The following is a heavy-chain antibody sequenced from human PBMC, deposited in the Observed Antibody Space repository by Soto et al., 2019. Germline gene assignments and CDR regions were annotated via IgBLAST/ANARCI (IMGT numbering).Heavy chain of an antibody. CDR2: IIPIFGTA. D-gene: IGHD4-4*01. CDR3: ARDLFPQYSQSLTVYYGMDV. J-gene: IGHJ6*02. V-gene: IGHV1-69*13. CDR1: GGTFSSYA. Sequence: GASVKVSCKASGGTFSSYAISWVRQAPGQGLEWMGGIIPIFGTANYAQKFQGRVTITADESTSTAYMELSSLRSEDTAVYYCARDLFPQYSQSLTVYYGMDVWGQGTTVTVSS.